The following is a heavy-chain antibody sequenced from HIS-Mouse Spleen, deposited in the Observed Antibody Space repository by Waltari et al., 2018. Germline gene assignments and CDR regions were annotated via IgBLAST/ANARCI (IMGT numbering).Heavy chain of an antibody. J-gene: IGHJ2*01. D-gene: IGHD6-13*01. Sequence: QLQLQESGPGLVKPSETLSLTCTVSGGSISSSSYYWGWIRQPPGMGLEWIGRCFYSAPTDYNPSVKSRVTISVDTSKNQFSLKLSSVTAADTAVYYCAREIPYSSSWYDWYFDLWGRGTLVTVSS. V-gene: IGHV4-39*07. CDR1: GGSISSSSYY. CDR2: CFYSAPT. CDR3: AREIPYSSSWYDWYFDL.